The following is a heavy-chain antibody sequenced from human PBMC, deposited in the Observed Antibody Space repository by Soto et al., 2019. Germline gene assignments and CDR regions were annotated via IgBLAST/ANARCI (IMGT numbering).Heavy chain of an antibody. CDR2: IYYSGST. V-gene: IGHV4-39*01. Sequence: SETLSLTCTVSGGSISSSSYYWGWIRQPPGKGLEWIGSIYYSGSTYYNPSLKSRVTISVDTSKNQFSLKRSSVTAADTAVYYCARGTRGSYGYYFDYWGQGTLVTVSS. D-gene: IGHD5-18*01. CDR1: GGSISSSSYY. J-gene: IGHJ4*02. CDR3: ARGTRGSYGYYFDY.